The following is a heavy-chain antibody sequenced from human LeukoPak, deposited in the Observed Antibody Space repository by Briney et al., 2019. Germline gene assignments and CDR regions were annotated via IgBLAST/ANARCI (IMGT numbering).Heavy chain of an antibody. J-gene: IGHJ6*03. CDR2: IIPIFGTA. CDR3: ARGGYSYGWAYYYYYMDV. D-gene: IGHD5-18*01. V-gene: IGHV1-69*06. Sequence: SVKVSCKASGYTFTGYYMHWVRQAPGQGLEWMGGIIPIFGTANYAQKFQGRVTITADKSTSTAYMELSSLRSEDTAVYYCARGGYSYGWAYYYYYMDVWGKGTTVTVSS. CDR1: GYTFTGYY.